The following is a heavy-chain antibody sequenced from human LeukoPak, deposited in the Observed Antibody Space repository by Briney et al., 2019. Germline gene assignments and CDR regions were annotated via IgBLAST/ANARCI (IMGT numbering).Heavy chain of an antibody. CDR3: ASRWFGDLQADY. CDR1: GGSIGSYY. D-gene: IGHD3-10*01. Sequence: SETLSLTCTVSGGSIGSYYWSWIRQPAGKGLEWIGRIYTSGSTNYNPSLKSRVTISVDTSKNQFSLKLSSVTAADTAVYYCASRWFGDLQADYWGQGTLVTVSS. V-gene: IGHV4-4*07. J-gene: IGHJ4*02. CDR2: IYTSGST.